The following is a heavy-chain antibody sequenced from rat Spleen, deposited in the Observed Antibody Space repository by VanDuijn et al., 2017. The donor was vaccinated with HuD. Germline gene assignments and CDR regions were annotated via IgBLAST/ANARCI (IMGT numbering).Heavy chain of an antibody. V-gene: IGHV5-7*01. J-gene: IGHJ3*01. CDR1: GFTFSDYN. D-gene: IGHD1-7*01. CDR3: VKTYYGYWFGY. CDR2: ISYDVSST. Sequence: EVHLVESGGRLVQPGNSLKLSCAASGFTFSDYNMAWVRQAPTKGLEWVATISYDVSSTYYRDAVKGRFTISRENAKSTLYLQMGSLRSEDTATYYCVKTYYGYWFGYWGQGTLVTVSS.